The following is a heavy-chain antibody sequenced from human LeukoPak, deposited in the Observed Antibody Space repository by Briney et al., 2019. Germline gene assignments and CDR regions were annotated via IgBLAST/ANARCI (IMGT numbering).Heavy chain of an antibody. CDR3: AKGSSGTAMVAYYFDY. CDR2: ISGSGGST. V-gene: IGHV3-23*01. J-gene: IGHJ4*02. CDR1: GFTFSSYA. D-gene: IGHD5-18*01. Sequence: PGGSLRLSCAASGFTFSSYAMSWVRQAPGKGLEWVSAISGSGGSTYYADSVKGRFTISRDNSKNTLYLRMDSLRAEDTAVYYCAKGSSGTAMVAYYFDYWGQGTLVTVSS.